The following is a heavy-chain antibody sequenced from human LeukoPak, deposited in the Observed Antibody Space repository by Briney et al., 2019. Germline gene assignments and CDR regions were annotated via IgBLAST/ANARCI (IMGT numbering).Heavy chain of an antibody. V-gene: IGHV1-18*01. CDR1: GYTFTSYG. J-gene: IGHJ5*02. Sequence: GASVKVSCKASGYTFTSYGISWVRQAPGQGLEWMGWISAYNGNTNYAQKLQGRVTMTTDTSTSTAYMELRSLRSDDTAVYYCARDPGIAVAVTNWFDPWGQGTLVTVSS. D-gene: IGHD6-19*01. CDR2: ISAYNGNT. CDR3: ARDPGIAVAVTNWFDP.